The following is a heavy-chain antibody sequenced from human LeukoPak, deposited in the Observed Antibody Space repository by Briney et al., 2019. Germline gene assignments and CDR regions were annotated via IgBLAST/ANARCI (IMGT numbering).Heavy chain of an antibody. CDR1: GGSFSGYY. V-gene: IGHV4-34*01. Sequence: SETLSLTCAVYGGSFSGYYWSWIRQPPGKGLEWIGEINHSGSTNYNPSLKSRVTISVDTSKNQFSLKLSSVTAADTAVYYCARGVYDSWSGYPPCYMDVWGKGTTVTVSS. J-gene: IGHJ6*03. CDR2: INHSGST. D-gene: IGHD3-3*01. CDR3: ARGVYDSWSGYPPCYMDV.